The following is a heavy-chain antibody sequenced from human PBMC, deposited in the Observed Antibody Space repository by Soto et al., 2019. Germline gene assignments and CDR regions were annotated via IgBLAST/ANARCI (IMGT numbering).Heavy chain of an antibody. J-gene: IGHJ4*02. D-gene: IGHD3-10*01. V-gene: IGHV3-30*18. CDR3: AKAYFYGSGSYHEQSPIDY. CDR2: ISYDGSNK. CDR1: GFTFSSYG. Sequence: GGSLRLSCAASGFTFSSYGMHWVRQAPGKGLEWVAVISYDGSNKYYADSVKGRFTISRDNSKNTLYLQMNSLRAEDTAVYYCAKAYFYGSGSYHEQSPIDYWGQGTLVTVSS.